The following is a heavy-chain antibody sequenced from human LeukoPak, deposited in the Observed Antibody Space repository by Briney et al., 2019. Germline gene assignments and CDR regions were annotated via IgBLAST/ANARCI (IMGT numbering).Heavy chain of an antibody. Sequence: GGSLRLSCAASGFTFSNYNMNWVRQAPGKGLEWVSAMSSSDDGRYYAASVRGRFTISRDTSRSTLYLQMNSLRAEDAAVYYCAKAPVTSCRGAFCYPFDYWGQGTLVTVSS. CDR3: AKAPVTSCRGAFCYPFDY. V-gene: IGHV3-23*01. D-gene: IGHD2-15*01. J-gene: IGHJ4*02. CDR1: GFTFSNYN. CDR2: MSSSDDGR.